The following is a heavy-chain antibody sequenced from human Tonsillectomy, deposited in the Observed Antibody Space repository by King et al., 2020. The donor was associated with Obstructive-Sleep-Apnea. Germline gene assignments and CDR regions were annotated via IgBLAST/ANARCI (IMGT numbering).Heavy chain of an antibody. CDR1: GYSFTSYW. Sequence: QLVQSGAEVKKPGESLKISCKGSGYSFTSYWIGWVRQMPGKGLEWMGIIYPGDSDTRYSPSFQGQVTISADKSISTAYLQWSSLKASDTAMYYCARHAVYATVWDAFDIWGQGTMVTVSS. V-gene: IGHV5-51*01. CDR3: ARHAVYATVWDAFDI. CDR2: IYPGDSDT. D-gene: IGHD2-8*01. J-gene: IGHJ3*02.